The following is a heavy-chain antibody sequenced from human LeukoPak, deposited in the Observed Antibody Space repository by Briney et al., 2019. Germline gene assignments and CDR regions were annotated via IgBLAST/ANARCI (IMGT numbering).Heavy chain of an antibody. D-gene: IGHD3-16*02. Sequence: GRSLRLSCAASGFTFSSYGMHWIRQAPGKGLEWVAVISYDGSNKYYADSVKGRFTISRDNSKNTLYLQMNSLGAEDTAVYYCAKDRYISYFDYWGQGTLVTVSS. CDR2: ISYDGSNK. CDR1: GFTFSSYG. V-gene: IGHV3-30*18. J-gene: IGHJ4*02. CDR3: AKDRYISYFDY.